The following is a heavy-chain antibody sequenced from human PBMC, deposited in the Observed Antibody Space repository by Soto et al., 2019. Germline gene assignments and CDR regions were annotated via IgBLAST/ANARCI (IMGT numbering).Heavy chain of an antibody. CDR2: IYHSGST. CDR3: ARVWGGAFDI. CDR1: GGSISSYY. Sequence: QVQLQESGPGLVKPSETLSLTCTVSGGSISSYYWSWIRQPPGKGLEWIGYIYHSGSTNYNPSLKSRVTISVDTSKNQFSLKLSSVTAADTAVYYCARVWGGAFDIWGQGTMVTVSS. V-gene: IGHV4-59*01. J-gene: IGHJ3*02. D-gene: IGHD3-10*01.